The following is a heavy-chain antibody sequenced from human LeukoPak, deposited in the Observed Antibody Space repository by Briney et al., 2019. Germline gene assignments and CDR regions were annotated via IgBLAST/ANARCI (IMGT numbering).Heavy chain of an antibody. J-gene: IGHJ6*03. D-gene: IGHD6-6*01. Sequence: PGGSLRLSCAASGFTFSDYYMSWIRQAPGKGLEWVSYISSSGSTIYYADSVKGRFTISRDNAKNSLYLQMNSLRAEDTAVYYCASGGQLVDYHYYYMDVWGKGTTVTVSS. CDR3: ASGGQLVDYHYYYMDV. V-gene: IGHV3-11*01. CDR1: GFTFSDYY. CDR2: ISSSGSTI.